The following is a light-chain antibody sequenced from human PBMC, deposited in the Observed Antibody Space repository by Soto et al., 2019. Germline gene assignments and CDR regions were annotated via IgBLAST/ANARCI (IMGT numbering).Light chain of an antibody. CDR2: DAS. Sequence: EIVLTQSPATLSLSPGERATLSCRASQSVSSYLAWYQQKPGQAPRLLIYDASNRATGIPARFSGSGSGTDFTLTISSLEHDDFAVYYCQQRSDWPSTFCGGTKVQIK. J-gene: IGKJ4*01. CDR3: QQRSDWPST. V-gene: IGKV3-11*01. CDR1: QSVSSY.